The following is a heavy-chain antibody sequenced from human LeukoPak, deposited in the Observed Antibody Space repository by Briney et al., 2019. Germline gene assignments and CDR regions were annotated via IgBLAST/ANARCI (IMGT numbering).Heavy chain of an antibody. J-gene: IGHJ4*02. CDR1: GFTLSNYG. V-gene: IGHV3-30*18. D-gene: IGHD6-19*01. Sequence: PGRSLRLSCAASGFTLSNYGMHWVRQAPGKGLEWVAVISYDGSNKYYADSVKGRFIISRDNSKNTLYLQMNSLRAEDTAVYYCAKDPSSGYSSGWPFDYWGQGTLVTVSS. CDR3: AKDPSSGYSSGWPFDY. CDR2: ISYDGSNK.